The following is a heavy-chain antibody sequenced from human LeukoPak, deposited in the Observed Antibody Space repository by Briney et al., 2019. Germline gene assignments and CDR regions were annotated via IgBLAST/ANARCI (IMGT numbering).Heavy chain of an antibody. CDR1: GGTFSSYA. V-gene: IGHV1-69*13. CDR2: IIPIFGTA. D-gene: IGHD6-19*01. J-gene: IGHJ4*02. Sequence: SVKVSCKASGGTFSSYAISWVRQAPGQGLEWMGGIIPIFGTANYAQKFQGRVTITADESTSTAYMELSSLRSEDTAVYYCARAEYSSGWTYYFDYWGQGTLVTVSS. CDR3: ARAEYSSGWTYYFDY.